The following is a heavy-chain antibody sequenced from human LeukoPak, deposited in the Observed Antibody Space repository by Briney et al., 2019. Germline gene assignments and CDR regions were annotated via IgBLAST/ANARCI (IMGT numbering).Heavy chain of an antibody. V-gene: IGHV3-9*01. CDR3: AKGWRNYMDY. J-gene: IGHJ4*02. CDR1: GFTFDDYA. D-gene: IGHD3-3*01. CDR2: ISWNSGSI. Sequence: GGSLRLSCAASGFTFDDYAMHWVRQAPGKGLEWVSGISWNSGSIGYADSVKGRFTISRDNAKNSLYLQMNSLRAEDTALHYCAKGWRNYMDYWGQGTLVTVSS.